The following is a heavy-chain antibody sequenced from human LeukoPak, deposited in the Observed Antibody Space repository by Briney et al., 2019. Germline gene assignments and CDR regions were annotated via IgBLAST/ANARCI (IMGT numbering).Heavy chain of an antibody. J-gene: IGHJ4*02. V-gene: IGHV3-23*01. Sequence: GGSLRLSCAASRFTFSSYATSWVRQAPGKGLEWVSAISGTGGSTYYADSVKGRFTISRDNSKNTLYLQMNSLRAEDTAVYYCLYGDYAQGYWGQGTLVTVSS. CDR1: RFTFSSYA. CDR2: ISGTGGST. CDR3: LYGDYAQGY. D-gene: IGHD4-17*01.